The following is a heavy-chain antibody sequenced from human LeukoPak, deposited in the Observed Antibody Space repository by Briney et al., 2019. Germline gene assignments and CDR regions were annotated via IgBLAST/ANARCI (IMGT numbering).Heavy chain of an antibody. Sequence: SETLSLTCTVSGGSISSYYWSWIRQPAGKGLEWIGHIYTSGSTNYNPSLKSRVTMSVDTSKNQFSLKLSSVTAAGTAVYYCAREYYSSGLFDPWGQGTLVTVSS. D-gene: IGHD6-19*01. V-gene: IGHV4-4*07. CDR3: AREYYSSGLFDP. CDR2: IYTSGST. J-gene: IGHJ5*02. CDR1: GGSISSYY.